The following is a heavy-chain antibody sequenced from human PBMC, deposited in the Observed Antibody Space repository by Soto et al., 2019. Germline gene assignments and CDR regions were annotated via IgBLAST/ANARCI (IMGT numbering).Heavy chain of an antibody. Sequence: GGSLRLSCAASGFTFSSYSMNWVRQAPGKGLEWVSSISSSSSYIYYADSVKGRFTISRDNAKNSLYLQMNSLRAEDTAVYYCARESFGPAFGGVIDWFDPWGQGTLVTVSS. V-gene: IGHV3-21*01. CDR3: ARESFGPAFGGVIDWFDP. CDR1: GFTFSSYS. CDR2: ISSSSSYI. J-gene: IGHJ5*02. D-gene: IGHD3-16*02.